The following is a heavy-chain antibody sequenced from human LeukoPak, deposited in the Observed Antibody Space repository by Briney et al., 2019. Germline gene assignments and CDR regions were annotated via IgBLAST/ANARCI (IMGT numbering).Heavy chain of an antibody. V-gene: IGHV4-59*12. CDR1: GDSITSYY. J-gene: IGHJ5*02. CDR2: VFHSGVT. CDR3: ATRADWFDP. Sequence: PSETLSLTCSVSGDSITSYYWSWIRQPPGRGLEWIGYVFHSGVTNYNPSLKSRVPLSLDTSKDQFSLKLKSVTAADTAVYFCATRADWFDPWGRGTLVTVSS.